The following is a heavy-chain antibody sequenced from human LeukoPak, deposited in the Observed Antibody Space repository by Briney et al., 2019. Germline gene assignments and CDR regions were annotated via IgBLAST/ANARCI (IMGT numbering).Heavy chain of an antibody. J-gene: IGHJ4*02. CDR3: ARVGIVGARGEEGFDY. Sequence: SETLSLTCTVSGGSISSGDYYWSWIRQPPGKGLEWIGYIYYSGSTYQNPSLKSRVTVSVDTSKNQFSLKLSSVTAADTAVYYCARVGIVGARGEEGFDYWGQGTLVTVSS. CDR2: IYYSGST. V-gene: IGHV4-30-4*01. CDR1: GGSISSGDYY. D-gene: IGHD1-26*01.